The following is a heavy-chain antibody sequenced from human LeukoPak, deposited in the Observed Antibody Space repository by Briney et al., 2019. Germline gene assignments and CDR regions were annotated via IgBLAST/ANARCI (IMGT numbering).Heavy chain of an antibody. D-gene: IGHD3-3*01. J-gene: IGHJ4*02. Sequence: PGGSLRLSCVVSGFTVSSNYMSWVRRAPGKGLEWVSVLYSGGNTNYADSVKGRFTISRDNAKNSLYLQMNSLRAEDTAVYYCASSDFWSGYTDYWGQGTLVTVSS. CDR2: LYSGGNT. V-gene: IGHV3-66*01. CDR3: ASSDFWSGYTDY. CDR1: GFTVSSNY.